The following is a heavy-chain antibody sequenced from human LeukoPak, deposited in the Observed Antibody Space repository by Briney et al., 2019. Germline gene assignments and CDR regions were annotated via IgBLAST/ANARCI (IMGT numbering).Heavy chain of an antibody. D-gene: IGHD6-13*01. V-gene: IGHV4-59*01. J-gene: IGHJ5*02. CDR2: IYYSGST. Sequence: PSETLSLTGTVSGGSISSYYWSWIRQPPGKGLEWIGYIYYSGSTNYNPSLKSRVTISVDTSKNQFSLKLSSVTAADTAVYYCARVGYSSSGAVFDPWGQGTLVTVSS. CDR3: ARVGYSSSGAVFDP. CDR1: GGSISSYY.